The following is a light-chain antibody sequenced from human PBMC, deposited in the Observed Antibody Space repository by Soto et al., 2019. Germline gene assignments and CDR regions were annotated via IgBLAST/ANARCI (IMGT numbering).Light chain of an antibody. CDR3: CSYAGSSVYV. Sequence: SALTQPASVSGSPGQSIAISCTGGSSDAGTFNLISWYQPHPGKAPKLLIYEDTKRPSGVSTRFSGSKSCNTASLKISGLQAEDEADYYCCSYAGSSVYVFGTGTKVTVL. J-gene: IGLJ1*01. CDR1: SSDAGTFNL. CDR2: EDT. V-gene: IGLV2-23*01.